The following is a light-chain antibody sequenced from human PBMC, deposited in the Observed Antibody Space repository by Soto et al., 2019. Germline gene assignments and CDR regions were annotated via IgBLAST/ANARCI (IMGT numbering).Light chain of an antibody. CDR1: QSLGTS. V-gene: IGKV3-20*01. Sequence: EFVLTQTPGTLSLSPGERATLSCRASQSLGTSFAWYQQKPGQAPRLVIYGASSRPTGIPDRFSGNGSGADFTLAISRLEPEDSSVYYCQQYERSVSFGGGTKVEI. J-gene: IGKJ4*01. CDR2: GAS. CDR3: QQYERSVS.